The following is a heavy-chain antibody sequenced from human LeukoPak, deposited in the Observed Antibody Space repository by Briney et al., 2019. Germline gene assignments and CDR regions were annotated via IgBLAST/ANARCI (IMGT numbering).Heavy chain of an antibody. CDR3: AKDIFSGTTKWAVDY. V-gene: IGHV3-23*01. CDR1: GFTFSSYA. D-gene: IGHD1-7*01. J-gene: IGHJ4*02. Sequence: GGSLRLSCAASGFTFSSYAMSWVRQAPGKGLEWVSAISGSGGSTYYADSVEGRFTISRDNSKNTLYLQMNSLRAEDTAVYYCAKDIFSGTTKWAVDYWGQGTLVTVSS. CDR2: ISGSGGST.